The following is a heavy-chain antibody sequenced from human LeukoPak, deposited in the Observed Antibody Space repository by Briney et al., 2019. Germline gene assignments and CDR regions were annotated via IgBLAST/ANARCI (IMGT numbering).Heavy chain of an antibody. V-gene: IGHV3-33*06. CDR3: AKAGDLEWFSGWFDP. CDR2: IWYDGSNK. Sequence: PGGSLRLSCAASGFTFSSYGMHWVRQAPGKGLEWVAVIWYDGSNKYYADSVKGRFTISRDNSKNTLYLQMNSLRAEDTAVYYCAKAGDLEWFSGWFDPWGQGTLVTVSS. D-gene: IGHD3-3*01. J-gene: IGHJ5*02. CDR1: GFTFSSYG.